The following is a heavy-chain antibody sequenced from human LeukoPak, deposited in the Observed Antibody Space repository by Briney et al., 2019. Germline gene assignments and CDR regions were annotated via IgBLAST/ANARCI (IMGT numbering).Heavy chain of an antibody. J-gene: IGHJ4*02. D-gene: IGHD5-12*01. CDR2: INSDGSST. CDR1: GFTFSSYW. CDR3: ARGGTVATGGVFDY. Sequence: GGSLRLSCAASGFTFSSYWMHCVRQAPGKGLVWVSRINSDGSSTSYADSVKGRFTISRDNAKNTLYLQMNSLRAEDTAVYYCARGGTVATGGVFDYWGQGTLVTVSS. V-gene: IGHV3-74*01.